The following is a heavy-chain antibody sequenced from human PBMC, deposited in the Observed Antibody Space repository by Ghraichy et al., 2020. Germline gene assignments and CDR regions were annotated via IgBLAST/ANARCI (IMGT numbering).Heavy chain of an antibody. J-gene: IGHJ4*02. Sequence: GESLNISCAASGFTFSSYSMNWVRQAPGKGLEWVSYISSSSSTIYYADSVKGRFTISRDNAKNSLYLQMNSLRDEDTAVYYCARDPQSTDILTGYYSVEDGDPLYFDYWGQGTLVTVSS. D-gene: IGHD3-9*01. CDR2: ISSSSSTI. CDR1: GFTFSSYS. CDR3: ARDPQSTDILTGYYSVEDGDPLYFDY. V-gene: IGHV3-48*02.